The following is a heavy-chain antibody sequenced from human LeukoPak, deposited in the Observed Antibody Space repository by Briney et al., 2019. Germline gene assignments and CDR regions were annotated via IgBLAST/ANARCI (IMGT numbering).Heavy chain of an antibody. Sequence: ASVKVSCKASGYTFTNYGISWVRQAPGQGLEWMGWISAYNGNTHYAQNLQGRVTMTTDTSTSTAYMELKSLRSDDTAVYYCARETRGSSSWYFGYYYYMDVWGKGTTVTVSS. CDR2: ISAYNGNT. CDR3: ARETRGSSSWYFGYYYYMDV. D-gene: IGHD6-13*01. CDR1: GYTFTNYG. J-gene: IGHJ6*03. V-gene: IGHV1-18*01.